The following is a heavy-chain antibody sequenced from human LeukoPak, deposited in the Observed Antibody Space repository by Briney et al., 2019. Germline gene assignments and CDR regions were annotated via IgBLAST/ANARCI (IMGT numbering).Heavy chain of an antibody. Sequence: GGSLRLSCAASGFTFSNAWMSWVRQAPGKGLEWVGRIKSKTDGGTTDYAAPVKGRFTISRDDSKNTLYLQINSLKTEDTAVYYCTTDMGYYYYYGMDVWGQGTTVTVSS. V-gene: IGHV3-15*01. CDR1: GFTFSNAW. D-gene: IGHD3-10*01. CDR3: TTDMGYYYYYGMDV. J-gene: IGHJ6*02. CDR2: IKSKTDGGTT.